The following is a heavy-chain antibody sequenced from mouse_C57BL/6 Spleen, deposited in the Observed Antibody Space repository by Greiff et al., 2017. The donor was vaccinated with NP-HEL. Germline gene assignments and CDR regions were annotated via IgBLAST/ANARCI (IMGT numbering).Heavy chain of an antibody. V-gene: IGHV1-15*01. CDR2: IDPETGGT. J-gene: IGHJ4*01. CDR3: TQKAMDY. CDR1: GYTFTDYE. Sequence: VKLQQSGAELVRPGASVTLSCKASGYTFTDYEMHWVKQTPVHGLEWIGAIDPETGGTAYNQKFKGTAILTADKSSSTAYMGLRSLTSEDSAVYYCTQKAMDYWGQGTSVTVSS.